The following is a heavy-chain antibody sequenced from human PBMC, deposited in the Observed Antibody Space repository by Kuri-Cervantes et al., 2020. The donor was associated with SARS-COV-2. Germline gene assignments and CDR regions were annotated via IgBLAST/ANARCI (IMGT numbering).Heavy chain of an antibody. J-gene: IGHJ4*02. CDR2: IYYSGST. CDR1: GGSISSSSYY. D-gene: IGHD2-2*01. Sequence: SETLSLTCTVSGGSISSSSYYWGWIRQPPGKGLEWIGSIYYSGSTYYNPSLKSRVTISVDTSKNQFSLKLSSVTAADTAVYFCARERLAGSSSGVPFFDDWGQGTLVTVSS. V-gene: IGHV4-39*01. CDR3: ARERLAGSSSGVPFFDD.